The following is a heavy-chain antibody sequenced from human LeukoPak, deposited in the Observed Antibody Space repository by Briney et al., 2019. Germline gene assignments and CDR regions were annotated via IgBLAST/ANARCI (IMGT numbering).Heavy chain of an antibody. CDR3: ARDRGSSGVDC. V-gene: IGHV4-30-4*08. Sequence: PSQTLPLTCTVSGDSISSGDYYWSWIRQPPGKGLEWIGYIYYSGSTSYNPSLKSRVTISGDTSKNQFSLKLSSVTAADTAVYYCARDRGSSGVDCWGQGTLVTVSS. D-gene: IGHD2-15*01. CDR1: GDSISSGDYY. J-gene: IGHJ4*02. CDR2: IYYSGST.